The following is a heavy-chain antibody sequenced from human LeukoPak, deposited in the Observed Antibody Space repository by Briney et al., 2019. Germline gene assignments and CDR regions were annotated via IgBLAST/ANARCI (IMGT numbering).Heavy chain of an antibody. J-gene: IGHJ5*02. D-gene: IGHD3-22*01. Sequence: GASVKVSCKASGGTFSRYAISWVRQAPGQGLEWMGGIIPIFGTANYAQKFQGRVTVTADESTSTAYMELSSLRSEDTAVYYCARERITMIVGTHAEGGNWFDPWGQGTLVTVSS. CDR2: IIPIFGTA. CDR1: GGTFSRYA. V-gene: IGHV1-69*13. CDR3: ARERITMIVGTHAEGGNWFDP.